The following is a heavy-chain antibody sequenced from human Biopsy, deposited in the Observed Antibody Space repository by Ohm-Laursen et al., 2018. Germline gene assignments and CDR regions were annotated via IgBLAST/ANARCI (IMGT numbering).Heavy chain of an antibody. CDR2: LWYDGTNK. V-gene: IGHV3-33*01. Sequence: SLRLSCTAIGFSFSSYGMHWVRQAPGKGLEWVAVLWYDGTNKYYADSVKGRFTISRDNSKNTLYLQMNSLRAEDTAMYYCARPTNARAGGAPFDIWGQGTMVTVSS. D-gene: IGHD1-1*01. CDR3: ARPTNARAGGAPFDI. CDR1: GFSFSSYG. J-gene: IGHJ3*02.